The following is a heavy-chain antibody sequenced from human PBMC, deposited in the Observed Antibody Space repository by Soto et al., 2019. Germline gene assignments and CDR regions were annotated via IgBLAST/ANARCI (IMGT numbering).Heavy chain of an antibody. V-gene: IGHV1-46*01. J-gene: IGHJ6*03. CDR1: GYTFTSYY. D-gene: IGHD3-16*01. CDR2: INTSGGST. Sequence: GASVKVSCKASGYTFTSYYMHWVRQAPGQGLEWMGIINTSGGSTSYAQKNQSRVTMTRDTSTSTVYIKLSNLISDDSAVYYFARDGGLPHYYYYMDVWGKGTTVTVSS. CDR3: ARDGGLPHYYYYMDV.